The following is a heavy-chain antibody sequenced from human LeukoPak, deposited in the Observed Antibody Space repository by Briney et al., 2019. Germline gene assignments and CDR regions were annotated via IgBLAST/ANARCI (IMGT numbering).Heavy chain of an antibody. Sequence: SVKVSCKASGGTFSSYAISWARQAPGQGLEWMGGIIPIFGTANYAQKFQGRVTITADESTSTAYMELSSLRSEDTAVYYCARDRSLKITIFGVVILGDDAFDIWGQGTMVTVSS. V-gene: IGHV1-69*13. CDR1: GGTFSSYA. J-gene: IGHJ3*02. D-gene: IGHD3-3*01. CDR2: IIPIFGTA. CDR3: ARDRSLKITIFGVVILGDDAFDI.